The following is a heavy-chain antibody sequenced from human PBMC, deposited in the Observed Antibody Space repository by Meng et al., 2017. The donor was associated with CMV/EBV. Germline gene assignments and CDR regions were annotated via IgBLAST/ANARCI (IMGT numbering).Heavy chain of an antibody. V-gene: IGHV3-74*01. CDR2: INSDGSST. J-gene: IGHJ5*02. CDR3: ARAHDFWSGYYS. Sequence: LSLTCAASGFPFSSYWMHWVRQAPGKGLVWVSRINSDGSSTSNTDSVKGRFTISRDNAKNTLYLQMNSLRAEDTAVYYCARAHDFWSGYYSWGQGTLVTVSS. D-gene: IGHD3-3*01. CDR1: GFPFSSYW.